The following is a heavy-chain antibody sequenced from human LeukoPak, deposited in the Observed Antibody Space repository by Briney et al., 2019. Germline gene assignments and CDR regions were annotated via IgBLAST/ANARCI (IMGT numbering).Heavy chain of an antibody. Sequence: GGSLRLSCATSGFTFSYYGIHWVRQAPGKGLEWVAVMWSDGIRKYYTDSVKGRFTVSRDTSKNTQYLEMSGLRVEDTAVYSCTRDADTSGHYDIFDIWGQGTMVTVSS. J-gene: IGHJ3*02. CDR1: GFTFSYYG. CDR3: TRDADTSGHYDIFDI. CDR2: MWSDGIRK. D-gene: IGHD6-19*01. V-gene: IGHV3-33*01.